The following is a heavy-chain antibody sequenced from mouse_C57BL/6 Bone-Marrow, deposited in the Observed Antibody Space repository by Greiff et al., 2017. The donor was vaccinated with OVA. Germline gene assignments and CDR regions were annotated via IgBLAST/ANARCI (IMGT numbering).Heavy chain of an antibody. V-gene: IGHV3-6*01. CDR2: ISYDGSN. CDR3: ATPYGNYPAWFAY. CDR1: GYSITSGYY. J-gene: IGHJ3*01. Sequence: DVHLVESGPGLVKPSQSLSLTCSVTGYSITSGYYWNWIRQFPGNKLEWMGYISYDGSNNYNPSLKNRISITRDTSKNQFFLKLNSVTTEDTATYYCATPYGNYPAWFAYWGQGTLVTVSA. D-gene: IGHD2-1*01.